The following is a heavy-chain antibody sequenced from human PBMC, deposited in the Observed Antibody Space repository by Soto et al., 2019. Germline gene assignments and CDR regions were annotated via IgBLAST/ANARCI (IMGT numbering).Heavy chain of an antibody. CDR1: GYTFTTYG. CDR3: ARFYASGSYPYDY. D-gene: IGHD3-10*01. Sequence: ASVKVSCKASGYTFTTYGISWVRQAPGQGLEWMGWISAYNGNTNYAQNLQGRVTMTTDTSTSTAYMGLRSLRSDDTAVYYCARFYASGSYPYDYWGQGTLVTVSS. CDR2: ISAYNGNT. V-gene: IGHV1-18*01. J-gene: IGHJ4*02.